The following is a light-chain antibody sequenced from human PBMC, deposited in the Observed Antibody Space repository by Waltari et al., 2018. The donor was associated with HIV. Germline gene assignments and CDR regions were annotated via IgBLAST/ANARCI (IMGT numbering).Light chain of an antibody. V-gene: IGLV3-27*01. CDR1: VLAKKTY. CDR3: YSAADNNLGV. CDR2: KDS. Sequence: SYELTQPSSVSVSPGQTARSTCPGDVLAKKTYARWFQQKPGQAPVLVIYKDSERPSGIPERFSGSSSGTTVTLTISGAQVEDEADYYCYSAADNNLGVFGGGTKLTVL. J-gene: IGLJ3*02.